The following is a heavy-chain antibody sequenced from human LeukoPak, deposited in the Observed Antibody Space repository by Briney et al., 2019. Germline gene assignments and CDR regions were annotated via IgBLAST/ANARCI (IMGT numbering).Heavy chain of an antibody. D-gene: IGHD3-3*01. Sequence: PGGSLRLSCAASGFPVSGYYMSWVRQAPGKGLEWVSVIYSGGTTYYADSVKGRFTISRDESKNTMYLQMNSLRAEDTAVCFCARVLISSGYYVDHWGQGTLVTVSS. CDR3: ARVLISSGYYVDH. J-gene: IGHJ4*02. CDR2: IYSGGTT. CDR1: GFPVSGYY. V-gene: IGHV3-53*01.